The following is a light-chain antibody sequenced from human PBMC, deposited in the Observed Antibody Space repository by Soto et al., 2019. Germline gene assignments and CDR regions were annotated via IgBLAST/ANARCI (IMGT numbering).Light chain of an antibody. V-gene: IGKV1-17*01. CDR3: LQHSTYPLT. J-gene: IGKJ1*01. Sequence: DIQMTQFPSSLSASVGDRVTITCRASQGIRNDLGWYQQKPGKAPKRLIYAASSLQSGVPSRFSGSASRTEFTLAIRSLQPEDSATFYCLQHSTYPLTFGQGSKVEIK. CDR2: AAS. CDR1: QGIRND.